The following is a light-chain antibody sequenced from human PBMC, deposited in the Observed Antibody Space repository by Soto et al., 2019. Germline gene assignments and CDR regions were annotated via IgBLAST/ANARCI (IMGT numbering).Light chain of an antibody. CDR3: QSYDSSLSGSYV. CDR2: GNS. V-gene: IGLV1-40*01. CDR1: SSNIGAGYD. Sequence: QSVLTQPPSVSGAPGQRVTISSTGSSSNIGAGYDVHWYQQLPGTAPKLLIYGNSNRPSGVPDRFSGSKSGTSASLAITGLQAKDEADYYCQSYDSSLSGSYVFGTGTKVTVL. J-gene: IGLJ1*01.